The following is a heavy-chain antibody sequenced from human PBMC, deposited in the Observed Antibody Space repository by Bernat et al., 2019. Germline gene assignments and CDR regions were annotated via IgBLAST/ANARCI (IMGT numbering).Heavy chain of an antibody. V-gene: IGHV4-34*01. CDR1: GGSFSGYY. D-gene: IGHD2-15*01. J-gene: IGHJ2*01. CDR3: ARGRHCSGGSCRFWYFDL. CDR2: INHSGST. Sequence: QVQLQQWGAGLLKPSETLSLTCAVYGGSFSGYYWSWIRQPPGKGLEWIGEINHSGSTNYNPSLKSRVTISVDTSKNQFSLKLSSVTAADTAVYYCARGRHCSGGSCRFWYFDLWGRGTLVTVSS.